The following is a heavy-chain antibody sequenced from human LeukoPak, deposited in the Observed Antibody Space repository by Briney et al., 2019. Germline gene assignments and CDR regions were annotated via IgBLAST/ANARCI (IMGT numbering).Heavy chain of an antibody. CDR2: ISWNSGSI. CDR1: GFTFDDYA. J-gene: IGHJ6*02. CDR3: ARDAVDTANAV. V-gene: IGHV3-9*01. D-gene: IGHD5-18*01. Sequence: GGSLRLSCAASGFTFDDYAMHWVRQAPGKGLEWVSGISWNSGSIGYADSVKGRFTISRDNAKNSLYLQMNSLRAEDTAVYYCARDAVDTANAVWGQGTTVTVSS.